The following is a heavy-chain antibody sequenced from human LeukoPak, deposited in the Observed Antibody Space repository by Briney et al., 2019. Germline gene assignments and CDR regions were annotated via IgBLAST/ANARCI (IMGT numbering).Heavy chain of an antibody. J-gene: IGHJ4*02. D-gene: IGHD1-20*01. CDR3: AKGLTVDY. V-gene: IGHV3-21*04. Sequence: GGSLRLSCAASGFTFSSYSMNWVRQAPGKGLEWVSSISSSSSYIYYADSVKGRFTISRDNSKNTLYLQMNSLRAEDTAVYYCAKGLTVDYWGQGTLVTVSS. CDR2: ISSSSSYI. CDR1: GFTFSSYS.